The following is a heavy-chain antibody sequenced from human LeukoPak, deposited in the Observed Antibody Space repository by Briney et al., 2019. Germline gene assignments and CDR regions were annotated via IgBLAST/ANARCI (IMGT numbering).Heavy chain of an antibody. CDR3: ARGLANYYYYYYMDV. Sequence: SETLSLTCTVSGGSISSYYRSWIRQPPGKGLEWIGYIYYSGSTNYNPSLKSRVTISVDTSKNQFSLKLSSVTAADTAVYYCARGLANYYYYYYMDVWGKGTTVTVSS. V-gene: IGHV4-59*01. CDR2: IYYSGST. CDR1: GGSISSYY. J-gene: IGHJ6*03.